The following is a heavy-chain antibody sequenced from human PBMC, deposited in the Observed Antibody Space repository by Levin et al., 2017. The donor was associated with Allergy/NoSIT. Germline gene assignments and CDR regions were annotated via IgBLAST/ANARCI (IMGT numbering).Heavy chain of an antibody. D-gene: IGHD6-13*01. CDR3: TRGVDEMGFFSRISCSTTCLDL. J-gene: IGHJ4*02. Sequence: SETLSLTCAVSNYSVNSGYYWGWLRQSPKMGLEWIGNINRWGSKHYRSSLKSRVSISIDASKNQFSLKLTSVTAADTAVYYCTRGVDEMGFFSRISCSTTCLDLWGQGILVTVSS. V-gene: IGHV4-38-2*01. CDR2: INRWGSK. CDR1: NYSVNSGYY.